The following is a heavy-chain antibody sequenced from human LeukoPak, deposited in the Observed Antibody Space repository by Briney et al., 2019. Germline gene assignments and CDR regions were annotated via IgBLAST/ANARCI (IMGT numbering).Heavy chain of an antibody. D-gene: IGHD3-22*01. CDR2: ISAYNGNT. CDR3: ARVIYYDSSGYYYVQRFDY. V-gene: IGHV1-18*01. J-gene: IGHJ4*02. CDR1: GYTFTSYG. Sequence: GASVKVSCKASGYTFTSYGISWVRQAPGQGLEWMGWISAYNGNTNYAQKLQGRVTMTTDTSTSTAYMELRSLRSDDTAVYYCARVIYYDSSGYYYVQRFDYWGQGTLVTVSS.